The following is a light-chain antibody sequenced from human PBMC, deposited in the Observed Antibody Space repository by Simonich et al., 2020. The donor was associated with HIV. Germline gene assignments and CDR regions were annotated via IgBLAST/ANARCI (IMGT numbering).Light chain of an antibody. J-gene: IGKJ4*01. CDR3: QQYYSSLIT. Sequence: DIQMTQSPSSLSASVGDRVTITCRASQGIRNSLAWYQQRPGKAPKLLIKAAYRLESGVPSRFSGSGSGTEYTLTISSLQPEDFATYYCQQYYSSLITFGGGTKVEIK. V-gene: IGKV1-NL1*01. CDR2: AAY. CDR1: QGIRNS.